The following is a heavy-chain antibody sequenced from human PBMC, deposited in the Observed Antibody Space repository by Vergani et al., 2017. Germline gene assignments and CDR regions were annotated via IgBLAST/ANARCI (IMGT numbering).Heavy chain of an antibody. V-gene: IGHV3-21*01. Sequence: EVQLVESGGGLVKPGGSLRLSCAASGFTFSSYSMNWVRQAPGKGLEWVSSISSSSRYIYYADSVKGRFTISRANAKNSLYLQMNSLRAEDTAVYYCARALAYCGGDCYSLFPYYYYGMDVWGQGTTVTVSS. CDR1: GFTFSSYS. CDR3: ARALAYCGGDCYSLFPYYYYGMDV. J-gene: IGHJ6*02. CDR2: ISSSSRYI. D-gene: IGHD2-21*02.